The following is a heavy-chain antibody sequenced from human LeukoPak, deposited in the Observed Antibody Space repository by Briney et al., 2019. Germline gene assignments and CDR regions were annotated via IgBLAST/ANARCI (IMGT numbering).Heavy chain of an antibody. D-gene: IGHD6-19*01. CDR2: IYYSGST. CDR3: ARDQSEAVAGTGWFDP. Sequence: SETLSLTCTVSGGSISSYYWSWIRQPPGKGLEWLGYIYYSGSTNYNPSLKSRVTISVDTSKNQFSLKLSSVTAADTAVYYCARDQSEAVAGTGWFDPWGQGTLVTVSS. CDR1: GGSISSYY. V-gene: IGHV4-59*01. J-gene: IGHJ5*02.